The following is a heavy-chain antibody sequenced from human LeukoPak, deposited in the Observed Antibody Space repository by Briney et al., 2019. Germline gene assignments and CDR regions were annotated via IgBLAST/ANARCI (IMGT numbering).Heavy chain of an antibody. CDR1: GGTFSSYA. Sequence: ASVKVSCKASGGTFSSYAISWVRQAPGQGLEWMGGIIPIFGTANYAQKFQGRVTITADESTSTAYMELSSLRSEDTAVYYCARTTVTANYYYYYYMDVWGKGTTVTVSS. D-gene: IGHD4-17*01. CDR2: IIPIFGTA. V-gene: IGHV1-69*13. J-gene: IGHJ6*03. CDR3: ARTTVTANYYYYYYMDV.